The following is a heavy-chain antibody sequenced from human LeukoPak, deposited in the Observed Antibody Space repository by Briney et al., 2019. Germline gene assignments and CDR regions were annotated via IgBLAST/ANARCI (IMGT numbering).Heavy chain of an antibody. CDR1: GFTFSSYA. J-gene: IGHJ5*02. D-gene: IGHD6-13*01. V-gene: IGHV3-23*01. Sequence: GGSLRLSCAASGFTFSSYAMSWVRQSPGKGLEWVSAISGSGGSTYYADSVKGRFTISRDNSKNTLYLQMNSLRAEDTAVYYCAKRPGYSSSWSVPGWFDPWGQGTLVTVSS. CDR3: AKRPGYSSSWSVPGWFDP. CDR2: ISGSGGST.